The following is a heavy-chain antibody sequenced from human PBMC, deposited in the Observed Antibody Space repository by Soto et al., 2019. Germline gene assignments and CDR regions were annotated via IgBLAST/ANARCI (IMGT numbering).Heavy chain of an antibody. D-gene: IGHD6-13*01. CDR1: GGSFSGYY. V-gene: IGHV4-34*01. J-gene: IGHJ4*02. CDR2: INHSGST. CDR3: ARGSSARDY. Sequence: SETLSLTCAVYGGSFSGYYWSWIRQPPGKGLEWIGEINHSGSTNYNPSLKSRVTISVDTSKNQFSLKLSSVTAADTAVYYCARGSSARDYWGQGTLVTVS.